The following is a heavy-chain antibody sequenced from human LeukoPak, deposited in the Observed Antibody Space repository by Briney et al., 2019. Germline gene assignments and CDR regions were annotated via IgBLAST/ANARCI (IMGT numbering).Heavy chain of an antibody. D-gene: IGHD6-19*01. CDR2: IYYSRST. J-gene: IGHJ4*02. CDR1: GGSVSSGSYY. CDR3: ARAAPFRVAASHFEY. Sequence: PSETLSLTCTVSGGSVSSGSYYWSWIRQPPGKGLEWIGYIYYSRSTNYNPSLKSRVTISVDTSKNQFSLKLSSVTAADTAVYYCARAAPFRVAASHFEYWGQGTLVTVSS. V-gene: IGHV4-61*01.